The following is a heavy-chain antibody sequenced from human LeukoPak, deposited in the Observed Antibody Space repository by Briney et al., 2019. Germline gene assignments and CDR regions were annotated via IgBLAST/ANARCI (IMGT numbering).Heavy chain of an antibody. J-gene: IGHJ2*01. D-gene: IGHD1-26*01. CDR3: AKDFGRSDYDWYFDL. V-gene: IGHV3-23*01. Sequence: GGSLRVSCAASGFTFSFYAMSWVRQAPGKGLEWVAGITSSGNTTYYADPVKGRFTISRDNSRNILYLQMNSLRAEDTAIYYCAKDFGRSDYDWYFDLWGRGTVVTVSS. CDR1: GFTFSFYA. CDR2: ITSSGNTT.